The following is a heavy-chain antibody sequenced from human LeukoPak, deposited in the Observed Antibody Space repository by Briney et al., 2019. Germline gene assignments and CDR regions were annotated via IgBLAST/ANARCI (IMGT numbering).Heavy chain of an antibody. Sequence: ASVKVSCKASGYTFTGYYMHWVRQAPGQGLEWMGWINPNSGGTNYAQKFQGRVTMTRDTSISTAYMELSRLRSDDTAVYYCARDKIGGFGELYYWGQGTLVTVSS. V-gene: IGHV1-2*02. CDR2: INPNSGGT. D-gene: IGHD3-10*01. CDR3: ARDKIGGFGELYY. J-gene: IGHJ4*02. CDR1: GYTFTGYY.